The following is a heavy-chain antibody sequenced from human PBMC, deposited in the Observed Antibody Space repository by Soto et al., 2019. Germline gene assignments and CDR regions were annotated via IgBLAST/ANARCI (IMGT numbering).Heavy chain of an antibody. D-gene: IGHD3-9*01. V-gene: IGHV3-30-3*01. CDR1: GFTFSSYA. Sequence: QVQLVESGGGVVQPGRSLRLSCAASGFTFSSYAMHWVRQAPGKGLEWVAVISYDGSNKYHADSVKGRFTISRDNSMNSLYLQMNSLSTEDTAVYYSARDQGLGEGYDILTGYYSRPLDYLFQGTLVTVSS. CDR3: ARDQGLGEGYDILTGYYSRPLDY. J-gene: IGHJ4*02. CDR2: ISYDGSNK.